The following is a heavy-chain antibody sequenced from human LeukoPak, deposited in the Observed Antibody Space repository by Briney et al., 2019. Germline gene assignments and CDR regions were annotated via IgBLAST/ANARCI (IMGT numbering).Heavy chain of an antibody. V-gene: IGHV3-23*01. CDR3: AKERITMIVVVIPSDAFDI. J-gene: IGHJ3*02. Sequence: GGSLRLSCAASGFTFSSYAMSWVRQAPGEGLEWVSAISGSGGSTYYADSVKGRFTISRDNSKNTLYLQMNSLRAEDTAVYYCAKERITMIVVVIPSDAFDIWGQGTMVTVSS. D-gene: IGHD3-22*01. CDR2: ISGSGGST. CDR1: GFTFSSYA.